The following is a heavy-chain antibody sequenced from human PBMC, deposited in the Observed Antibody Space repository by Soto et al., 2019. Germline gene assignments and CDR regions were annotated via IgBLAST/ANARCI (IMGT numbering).Heavy chain of an antibody. V-gene: IGHV1-3*01. CDR2: INAGNGNT. Sequence: ASVKVSCKASGYTFTSYAMHWVRQAPGQRLEWMGWINAGNGNTKYSQKFQGRVTITRDTSASTAYMELSSLRSEDTAVYYCVRDTRPPGIAVADTKYYFDYWGQGTLVTVSS. CDR1: GYTFTSYA. D-gene: IGHD6-19*01. J-gene: IGHJ4*02. CDR3: VRDTRPPGIAVADTKYYFDY.